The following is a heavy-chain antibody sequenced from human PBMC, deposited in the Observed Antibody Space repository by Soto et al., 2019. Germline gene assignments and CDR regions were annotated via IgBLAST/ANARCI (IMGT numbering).Heavy chain of an antibody. J-gene: IGHJ4*02. CDR2: IYFNGNT. Sequence: SETLSLTCTVSAASFSKYYWTWIRQPPGKGLEWIGYIYFNGNTKYNPSLEGRLTISIDTSKKEFSLKLTSVTAADAAVHYCASVTFGGIVLAHWGQGTLVTVSS. V-gene: IGHV4-59*01. D-gene: IGHD3-16*01. CDR1: AASFSKYY. CDR3: ASVTFGGIVLAH.